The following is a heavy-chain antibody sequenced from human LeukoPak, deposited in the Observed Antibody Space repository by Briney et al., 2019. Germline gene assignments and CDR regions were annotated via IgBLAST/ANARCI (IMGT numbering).Heavy chain of an antibody. V-gene: IGHV1-69*13. J-gene: IGHJ6*04. D-gene: IGHD3-9*01. CDR1: VLTFSSYA. CDR2: IIPIFVTA. CDR3: ARAIRYFDWLRPFGMDV. Sequence: SVKGSCTASVLTFSSYAISWVRQAPGQGLEWMGGIIPIFVTANYAQKFQGRATITADESTSTAYMELSSLRSEDTAVYYCARAIRYFDWLRPFGMDVWGKGTTVIVSS.